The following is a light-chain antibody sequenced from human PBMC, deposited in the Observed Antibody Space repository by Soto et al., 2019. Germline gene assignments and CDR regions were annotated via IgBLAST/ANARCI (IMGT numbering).Light chain of an antibody. Sequence: QSVLTQPPSVSGAPGQRVTISCTGSGSNIGAGYDVSWYQQHPGKAPKLMIYEVSNRPSGVSNRFSGSKSGNTASLTISGLQAEDEADYYCSPYTSSSTYVFGTGTKVTVL. J-gene: IGLJ1*01. CDR2: EVS. CDR1: GSNIGAGYD. V-gene: IGLV2-14*01. CDR3: SPYTSSSTYV.